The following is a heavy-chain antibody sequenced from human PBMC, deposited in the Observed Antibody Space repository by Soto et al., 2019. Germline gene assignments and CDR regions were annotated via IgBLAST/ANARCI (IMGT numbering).Heavy chain of an antibody. CDR1: GFTFSSYG. Sequence: GGSLRLSCAASGFTFSSYGMHWVRQAPGKGLEWVAVISNDGSNKYYADSVKGRFTISRDNSKNTLYLQMNSLRAEDTAVYYCAKGMQDSSGWYYFDYWGQGTLVTVSS. D-gene: IGHD6-19*01. V-gene: IGHV3-30*18. J-gene: IGHJ4*02. CDR3: AKGMQDSSGWYYFDY. CDR2: ISNDGSNK.